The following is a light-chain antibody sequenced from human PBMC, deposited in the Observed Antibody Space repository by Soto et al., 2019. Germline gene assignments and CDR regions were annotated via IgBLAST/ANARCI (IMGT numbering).Light chain of an antibody. CDR1: QSVTTK. J-gene: IGKJ5*01. CDR2: GAS. Sequence: ENVLTQSPDTLSLSPGERATLSCRASQSVTTKLAWYQHKPGQAPRLLISGASSRASGVPDRCSGSGSETDFTLIISRLQPEDFALYYCQQYGGSPITFGQGTRLEIK. V-gene: IGKV3-20*01. CDR3: QQYGGSPIT.